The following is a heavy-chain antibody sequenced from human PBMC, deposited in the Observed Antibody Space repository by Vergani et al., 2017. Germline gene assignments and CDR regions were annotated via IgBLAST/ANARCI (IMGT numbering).Heavy chain of an antibody. Sequence: VQLVESGGGVFHPGRSLRLSCAASGFTFSGYGLHWVRRAPGKGLEWVAVISYNGGNKYYADSVKGRFTFSSDNSKNTLYLQMNSLRAEDTAVYYCAKEGRYCGGDCYSASLDYWGQGTLVTVSS. CDR2: ISYNGGNK. CDR3: AKEGRYCGGDCYSASLDY. D-gene: IGHD2-21*02. J-gene: IGHJ4*02. CDR1: GFTFSGYG. V-gene: IGHV3-30*18.